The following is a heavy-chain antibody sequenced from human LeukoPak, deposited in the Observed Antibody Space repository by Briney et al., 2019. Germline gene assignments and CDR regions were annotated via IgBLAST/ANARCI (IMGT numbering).Heavy chain of an antibody. D-gene: IGHD2-2*02. J-gene: IGHJ3*02. Sequence: PGGSLRLSCAASGFTFSSYAMSWVRQAPGKGLEWVSAISGSGGSTYYADSVKGRFTISRDNSKNTLYLQMNSLRAEDTAVYYCAGPIVAVVVVPAAIFRERGHDAFDIWGQGTMVTVSS. CDR2: ISGSGGST. V-gene: IGHV3-23*01. CDR3: AGPIVAVVVVPAAIFRERGHDAFDI. CDR1: GFTFSSYA.